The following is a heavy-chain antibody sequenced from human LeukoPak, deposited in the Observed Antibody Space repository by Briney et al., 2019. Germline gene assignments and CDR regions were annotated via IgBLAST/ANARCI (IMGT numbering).Heavy chain of an antibody. CDR2: INTDATST. CDR1: GFTFSRFW. CDR3: VGCCSRFV. V-gene: IGHV3-74*03. J-gene: IGHJ4*02. Sequence: GGSLRLSCAASGFTFSRFWMHWVRQAPGKGLVWVSHINTDATSTTYADSVKGRFTISRDNAKNTLYLQMNNLRAEDTAVYYCVGCCSRFVGGRGNLVSV. D-gene: IGHD2-8*01.